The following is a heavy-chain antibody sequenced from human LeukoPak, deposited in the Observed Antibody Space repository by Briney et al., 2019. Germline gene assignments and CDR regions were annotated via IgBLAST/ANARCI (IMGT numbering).Heavy chain of an antibody. V-gene: IGHV1-69*05. D-gene: IGHD2-2*01. CDR1: GGTFSSYA. Sequence: GASVKVSCKASGGTFSSYAISWVRQAPGQGLEWMGGIIPIFGTANYAQKFQGRVTITTDESTSTAYMELSSLRSEDTAVYYCARSPIPAAISFDWFDPWGQGTLVTVSS. CDR3: ARSPIPAAISFDWFDP. J-gene: IGHJ5*02. CDR2: IIPIFGTA.